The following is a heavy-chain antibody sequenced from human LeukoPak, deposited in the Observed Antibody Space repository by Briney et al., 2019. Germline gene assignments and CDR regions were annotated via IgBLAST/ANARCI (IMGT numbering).Heavy chain of an antibody. CDR2: INHSGST. CDR1: GGSFSGYY. J-gene: IGHJ6*03. V-gene: IGHV4-34*01. CDR3: ARGYCSGGSCYSYYYYNYMDV. D-gene: IGHD2-15*01. Sequence: SETLSLTCAVYGGSFSGYYWSWIRQPPGKGLEWIGEINHSGSTYYNPSLKSRVTISVDTSKNQFSLKLSSVTAADTAVYYCARGYCSGGSCYSYYYYNYMDVWGKGTTVTVSS.